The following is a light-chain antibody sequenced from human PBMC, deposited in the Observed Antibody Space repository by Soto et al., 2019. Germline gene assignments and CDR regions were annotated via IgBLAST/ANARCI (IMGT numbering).Light chain of an antibody. V-gene: IGKV1-39*01. Sequence: DIQMTQSPSSLSASAGDRVTITCRASQSISGYLNWYQQKPGKAPKLLIYAASSLQSGVPSRFSGSESGTDFTLTISSLQPEDSATYYCQQSYDTPLTFGGGTKVEIK. CDR3: QQSYDTPLT. J-gene: IGKJ4*01. CDR2: AAS. CDR1: QSISGY.